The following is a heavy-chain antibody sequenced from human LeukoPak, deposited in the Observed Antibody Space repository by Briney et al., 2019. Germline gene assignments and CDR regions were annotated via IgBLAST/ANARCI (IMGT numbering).Heavy chain of an antibody. CDR3: ARDRTAAGIDTFDI. V-gene: IGHV4-59*01. CDR2: IYHTGST. J-gene: IGHJ3*02. D-gene: IGHD6-19*01. Sequence: SETLSLTCSVSGGSISSYYWSWIRQPPEKGLEWIGYIYHTGSTSYSPSLKSRLTISVDTSKKQFSLKLNSVTAADTAVYYCARDRTAAGIDTFDIWGQGTMVTVSS. CDR1: GGSISSYY.